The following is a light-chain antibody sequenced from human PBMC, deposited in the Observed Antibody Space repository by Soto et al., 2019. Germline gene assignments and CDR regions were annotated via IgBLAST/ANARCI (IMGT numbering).Light chain of an antibody. J-gene: IGLJ1*01. CDR3: FSHRGGDSHG. Sequence: QSVLTQPASVSGSPGQSITISCTGTSSDVGAYNYVSWYQQYPGKAPKLMIYGVTNRPSGVSNRFSGSKTGNTASLTISGLQAEDEADYYCFSHRGGDSHGFGTGTKVT. V-gene: IGLV2-14*01. CDR1: SSDVGAYNY. CDR2: GVT.